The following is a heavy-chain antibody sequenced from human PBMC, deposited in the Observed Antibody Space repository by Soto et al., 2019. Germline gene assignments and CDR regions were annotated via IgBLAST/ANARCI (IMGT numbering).Heavy chain of an antibody. V-gene: IGHV1-8*01. CDR3: ARGIQIYCRSPNYSLPCFDP. D-gene: IGHD2-21*01. CDR1: GNTFPMQS. Sequence: AEVYVSCKATGNTFPMQSIAWKQQATGQGPEYMGWMNPNSGKIGYVQKFQGRVTMTSNTSISTAYMELSSLRFEDTAVYYCARGIQIYCRSPNYSLPCFDPRG. J-gene: IGHJ5*02. CDR2: MNPNSGKI.